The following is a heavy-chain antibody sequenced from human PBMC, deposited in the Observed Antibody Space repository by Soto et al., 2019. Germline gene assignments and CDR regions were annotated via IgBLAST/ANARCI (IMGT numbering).Heavy chain of an antibody. J-gene: IGHJ4*02. CDR2: IWYDGSNK. Sequence: GGSLRLSCAASGFTFSSYGMHWVRQAPGKGLEWVAVIWYDGSNKYYADSVKGRFTISRDNSKNTLYLQMNSLRAEDTAVYYCARDSLVYSSGFDYWGQGTLVTVSS. CDR1: GFTFSSYG. V-gene: IGHV3-33*01. CDR3: ARDSLVYSSGFDY. D-gene: IGHD6-19*01.